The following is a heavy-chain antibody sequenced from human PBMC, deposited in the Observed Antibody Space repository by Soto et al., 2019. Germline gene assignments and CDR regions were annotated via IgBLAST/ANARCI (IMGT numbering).Heavy chain of an antibody. CDR2: IIPILGSA. CDR3: ASRERVDAVDV. V-gene: IGHV1-69*01. Sequence: QVQLVQSGAEVKRPGSSVKVSCKASGGTIISHAISWVRQAPGQGLEWMGGIIPILGSANYAQKFQDRLTIIADASTSTTYRELSSLRSDDAAVYYCASRERVDAVDVWGQGTLVTVSS. J-gene: IGHJ3*01. CDR1: GGTIISHA. D-gene: IGHD1-26*01.